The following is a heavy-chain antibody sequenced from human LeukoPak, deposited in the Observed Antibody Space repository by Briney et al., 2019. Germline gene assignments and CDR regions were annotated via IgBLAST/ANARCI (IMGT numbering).Heavy chain of an antibody. CDR3: ARANYDFWSGYSTRNSYYYYMDV. J-gene: IGHJ6*03. CDR2: IIPIFGRA. CDR1: GVTFSSYA. D-gene: IGHD3-3*01. V-gene: IGHV1-69*01. Sequence: SVKVSCKASGVTFSSYAISWVRQAPGQGLEWMGGIIPIFGRANYAQKFQGRVTITADESTSTAYMELSSLRSEDTAVYYCARANYDFWSGYSTRNSYYYYMDVWGKGTTVTVSS.